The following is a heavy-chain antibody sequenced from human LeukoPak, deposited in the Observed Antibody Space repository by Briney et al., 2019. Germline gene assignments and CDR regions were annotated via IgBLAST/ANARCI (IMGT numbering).Heavy chain of an antibody. CDR3: ARVFGVIDAFDI. CDR1: GGSISSYY. J-gene: IGHJ3*02. D-gene: IGHD3-3*01. CDR2: IYYSGST. V-gene: IGHV4-59*01. Sequence: SETLSLTCTVSGGSISSYYWSWIRQPPGMGLEWIGYIYYSGSTNYNPSLKSRVTISVDTSKNQFSLKLSSVTAADTAVYYCARVFGVIDAFDIWGQGTMVTVSS.